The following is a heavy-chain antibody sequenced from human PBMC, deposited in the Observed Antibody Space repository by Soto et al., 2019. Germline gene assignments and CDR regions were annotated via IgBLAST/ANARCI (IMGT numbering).Heavy chain of an antibody. J-gene: IGHJ4*02. CDR3: ARDIILAYCGGDCYFFDY. D-gene: IGHD2-21*01. Sequence: QVQLQQWGAGLLKPSETLSLTCAVYGGSFSGYYWSWIRQPPGKGLEWIGEINHSGSTNYNPSLKSRVTISVDTSKNQFSLKLSSVTAADTAVYYCARDIILAYCGGDCYFFDYWGQGTLVTVSS. CDR1: GGSFSGYY. V-gene: IGHV4-34*01. CDR2: INHSGST.